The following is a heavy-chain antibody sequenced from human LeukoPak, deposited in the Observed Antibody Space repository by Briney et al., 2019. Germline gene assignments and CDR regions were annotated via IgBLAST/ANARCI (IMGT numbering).Heavy chain of an antibody. D-gene: IGHD2/OR15-2a*01. CDR3: ATKRGNSGYLES. V-gene: IGHV3-30*02. CDR2: VEYDGGDK. Sequence: PGGSLRLSCVVSRLTFRNYGMHWVRQAPGKGLEWVAFVEYDGGDKYYTDSAKGRFTISRDNSRNTLYLQMNSLTTEDTAVYYCATKRGNSGYLESWGQGTLVTVSS. CDR1: RLTFRNYG. J-gene: IGHJ4*02.